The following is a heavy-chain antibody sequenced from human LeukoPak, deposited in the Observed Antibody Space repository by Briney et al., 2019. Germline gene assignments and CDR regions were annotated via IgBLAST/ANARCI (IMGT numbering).Heavy chain of an antibody. J-gene: IGHJ1*01. CDR1: GLTFSSYA. Sequence: GGSLRLSCAASGLTFSSYAMMWLRQAPGKGLEWVSAISGGGTPTFYADSVKGRFITSRDNSKNTLYLQMNSLRVEDTAVYYCARDLDDYNDFPPIFQYWGQGTQVIVSS. D-gene: IGHD5-24*01. CDR2: ISGGGTPT. V-gene: IGHV3-23*01. CDR3: ARDLDDYNDFPPIFQY.